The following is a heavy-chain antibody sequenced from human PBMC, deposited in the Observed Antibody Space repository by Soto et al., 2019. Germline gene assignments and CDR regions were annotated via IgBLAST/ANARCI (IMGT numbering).Heavy chain of an antibody. V-gene: IGHV4-30-2*01. J-gene: IGHJ4*02. D-gene: IGHD2-15*01. CDR3: ARGQVVAAQH. Sequence: QLPPQESGSGLVKPSQTLSLTCAVSGGSISSGGYSWSWIRQPPGKGLEWIGYIYHSGSTYYNPALKSRVTISVDRSKSQFSLKLSSVTAADTAVYYCARGQVVAAQHWGQRALVTVSS. CDR1: GGSISSGGYS. CDR2: IYHSGST.